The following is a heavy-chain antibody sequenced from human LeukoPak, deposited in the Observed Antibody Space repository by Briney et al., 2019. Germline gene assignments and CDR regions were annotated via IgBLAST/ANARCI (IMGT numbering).Heavy chain of an antibody. Sequence: SETLSLTCTVSGGSISSYDWSWIRQPPGKGLEWIGYIYYSGSTTYNPSLKSRVTISVDTSKNQFSLKLSSVTAADTAVYYCAREAVTLAAFDIWGQGTMVTVSS. CDR3: AREAVTLAAFDI. CDR1: GGSISSYD. D-gene: IGHD3-16*01. V-gene: IGHV4-59*12. J-gene: IGHJ3*02. CDR2: IYYSGST.